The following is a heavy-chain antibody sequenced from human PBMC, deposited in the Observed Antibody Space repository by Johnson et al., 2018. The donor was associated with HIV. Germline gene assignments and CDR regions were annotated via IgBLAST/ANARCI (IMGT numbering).Heavy chain of an antibody. CDR2: ISSSGSTI. CDR1: GFTFSSYA. J-gene: IGHJ3*02. CDR3: ARGFSSSSSSWKGAFDI. Sequence: VQLVESGGGVVQPGRSLRLSCAASGFTFSSYAMHWVRQAPGKGLEWVSYISSSGSTIYYQDSVKGRFTISRDNAKNSLYLQMNSLRAEDTAKYYCARGFSSSSSSWKGAFDIWGQGTMVTVSS. D-gene: IGHD6-13*01. V-gene: IGHV3-48*03.